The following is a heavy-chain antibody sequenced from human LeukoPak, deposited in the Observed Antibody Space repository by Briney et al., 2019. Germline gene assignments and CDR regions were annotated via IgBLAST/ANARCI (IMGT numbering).Heavy chain of an antibody. D-gene: IGHD3-3*01. Sequence: GESLKIPCKGSGYTFSSYWIGWVRQLPGKGLVWMGIIFPGDSDTRYSPSLQGQVTISVDTSIRTTYMQWSSLKASDIGIYYCARQNDFRLDYWGQGTLVTVSS. CDR2: IFPGDSDT. CDR3: ARQNDFRLDY. V-gene: IGHV5-51*01. CDR1: GYTFSSYW. J-gene: IGHJ4*02.